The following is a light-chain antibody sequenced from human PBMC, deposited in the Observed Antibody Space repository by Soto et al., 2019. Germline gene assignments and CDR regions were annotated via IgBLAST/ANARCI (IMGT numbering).Light chain of an antibody. V-gene: IGLV3-21*02. CDR2: HDS. J-gene: IGLJ1*01. CDR3: QVWASSNDLYV. Sequence: SYELTQPPSVSVAPGQTATITCGGNNIGGKTVHWYQQKPGQAPVVVVDHDSDRPSGIPERFSGSNSGNTATLTISGVEAGDEADYFCQVWASSNDLYVFGSGTKLTVL. CDR1: NIGGKT.